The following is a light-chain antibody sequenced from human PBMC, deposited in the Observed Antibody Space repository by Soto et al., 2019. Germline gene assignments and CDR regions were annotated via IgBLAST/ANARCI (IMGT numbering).Light chain of an antibody. Sequence: EIVMTQSPATLSVSPGERATLSCRASQSVGSNLAWYQQKPGQAPRLLISDASTRATGISVRFSGSGSGTELTLTISSLQSEDFAVYYCQQYNNWPPRTFGQGTKVEIK. CDR3: QQYNNWPPRT. CDR1: QSVGSN. V-gene: IGKV3-15*01. J-gene: IGKJ1*01. CDR2: DAS.